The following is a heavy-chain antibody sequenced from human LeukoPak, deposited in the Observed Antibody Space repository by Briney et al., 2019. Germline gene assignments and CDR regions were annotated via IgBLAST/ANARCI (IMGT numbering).Heavy chain of an antibody. CDR3: ATTIVVVPAAILGALDV. Sequence: PGGSLRLSCAASGFTFSSYGMHWVRQAPGKGLEWVAFIRYDGSNKYYAGSVKGRFTISRDNSKNTLYLQMNSLRAEDTAVYYCATTIVVVPAAILGALDVWGQGTMVTVSS. CDR2: IRYDGSNK. CDR1: GFTFSSYG. D-gene: IGHD2-2*01. V-gene: IGHV3-30*02. J-gene: IGHJ3*01.